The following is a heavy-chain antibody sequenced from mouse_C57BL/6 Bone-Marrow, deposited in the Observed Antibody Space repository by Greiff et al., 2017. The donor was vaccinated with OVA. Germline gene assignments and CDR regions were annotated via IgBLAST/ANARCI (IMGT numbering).Heavy chain of an antibody. CDR2: IYPRDGST. CDR1: GYTFTSYD. J-gene: IGHJ3*01. CDR3: ARGGDYYYGSSCAY. V-gene: IGHV1-85*01. D-gene: IGHD1-1*01. Sequence: QVQLQQSGPELVKPGASVKLSCKASGYTFTSYDINWVKQRPGQGLEWIGWIYPRDGSTKYNEKFKGKATLTVDTSSSTAYMELHSLTSEDSAVYFGARGGDYYYGSSCAYWGQGTLVTVSA.